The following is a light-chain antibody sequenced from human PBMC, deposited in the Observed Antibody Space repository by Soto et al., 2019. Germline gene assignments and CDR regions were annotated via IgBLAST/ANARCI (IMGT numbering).Light chain of an antibody. Sequence: EIVLTQSLGTLSLSPGERATLSCRASQSVSNNYLAWYQQKPGQAPRLIIYDAYYRATGIPARFSGSGSGTDFTPTISSLEPEDFAAYYCQHRSSWPPITFGQGTRLEIK. V-gene: IGKV3-11*01. CDR2: DAY. CDR3: QHRSSWPPIT. J-gene: IGKJ5*01. CDR1: QSVSNNY.